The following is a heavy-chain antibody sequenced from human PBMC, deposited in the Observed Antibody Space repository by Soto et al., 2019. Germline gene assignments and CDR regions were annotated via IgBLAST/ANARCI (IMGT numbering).Heavy chain of an antibody. CDR2: ITGGGDT. J-gene: IGHJ1*01. D-gene: IGHD6-13*01. CDR1: GFTFSSYA. CDR3: AKAAGSTWGPEHFQH. Sequence: EVQLWESGGGLVQPGGSLRLSCAASGFTFSSYAMTWVRQAPGKGLEWVSLITGGGDTYYADSVKGRFTISRDNSKNTLYMQMNSLRVEDTAIYYCAKAAGSTWGPEHFQHWGQGTLVTVSS. V-gene: IGHV3-23*01.